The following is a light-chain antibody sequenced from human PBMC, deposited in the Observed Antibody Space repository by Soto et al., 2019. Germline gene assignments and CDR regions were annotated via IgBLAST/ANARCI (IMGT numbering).Light chain of an antibody. Sequence: EIIMTQSPATLSVSPGAGATLSCRASQGIGDTLAWYQHKPGQTPRLLIYDTSTRATGVPARFSGSRSGTECTLTINSLQSEDCEVYDGQRYNNWPLTFGGGTKVDIK. CDR1: QGIGDT. CDR3: QRYNNWPLT. V-gene: IGKV3-15*01. CDR2: DTS. J-gene: IGKJ4*01.